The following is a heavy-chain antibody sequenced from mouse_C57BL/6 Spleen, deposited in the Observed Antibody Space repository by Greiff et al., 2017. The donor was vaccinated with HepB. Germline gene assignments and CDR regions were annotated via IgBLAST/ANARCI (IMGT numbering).Heavy chain of an antibody. V-gene: IGHV1-81*01. D-gene: IGHD1-1*01. J-gene: IGHJ2*01. CDR3: ARRSYGIFDY. CDR1: GYTFTSYG. CDR2: IYPRSGNT. Sequence: QVHVKQSGAELARPGASVKLSCKASGYTFTSYGISWVKQRTGQGLEWIGEIYPRSGNTYYNEKFKGKATLTADKSSSTAYMELRSLTSEDSAVYFCARRSYGIFDYWGQGTTLTVSS.